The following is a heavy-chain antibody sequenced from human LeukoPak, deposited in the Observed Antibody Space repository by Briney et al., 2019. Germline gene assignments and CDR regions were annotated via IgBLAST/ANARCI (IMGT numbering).Heavy chain of an antibody. CDR2: ISGDGGST. J-gene: IGHJ4*02. V-gene: IGHV3-43*02. CDR1: GFTFSSYA. Sequence: GGSLRLSCSASGFTFSSYAMHWVRQAPGKGLEWVSLISGDGGSTYYADSVKGRFTISRDNSKNSLYLQMNSLRTEDTALYYCAKVIGTPFDYWGQGTLVTVSS. CDR3: AKVIGTPFDY. D-gene: IGHD1-14*01.